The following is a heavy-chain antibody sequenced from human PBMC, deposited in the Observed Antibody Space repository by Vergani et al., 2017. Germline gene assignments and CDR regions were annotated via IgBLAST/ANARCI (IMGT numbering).Heavy chain of an antibody. Sequence: EVQLVESGGGLVQPGGSLRLSCSASGFTFSSYAMHWVRQAPGKGLEYVSAISSNGSSTYYADSVKGRFTISRDNSKNTLYLQMNSLRAEDTAVYYCAKYSSGWHEYFQHWGQGTLVTVSS. V-gene: IGHV3-64D*06. CDR2: ISSNGSST. CDR1: GFTFSSYA. CDR3: AKYSSGWHEYFQH. J-gene: IGHJ1*01. D-gene: IGHD6-19*01.